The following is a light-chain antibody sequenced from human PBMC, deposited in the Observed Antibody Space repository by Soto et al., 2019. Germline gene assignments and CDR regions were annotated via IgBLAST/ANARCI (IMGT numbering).Light chain of an antibody. V-gene: IGLV2-14*03. CDR1: SSDVGGYSH. CDR3: SSFATTDTPMV. J-gene: IGLJ2*01. CDR2: DVS. Sequence: QSVLTQPASVSGSPGQSITISCTGTSSDVGGYSHVSWYQQHPGEAPKLMIYDVSSRPSGVSNRFSGSKAADTASLTISGLQAEDEADYYCSSFATTDTPMVFGGGTQLTVL.